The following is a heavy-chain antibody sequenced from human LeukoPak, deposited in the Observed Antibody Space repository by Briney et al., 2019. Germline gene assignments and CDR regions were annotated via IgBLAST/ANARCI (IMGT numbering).Heavy chain of an antibody. CDR3: ARVGAAGYWFDP. V-gene: IGHV1-18*01. J-gene: IGHJ5*02. D-gene: IGHD3-10*01. CDR2: ISAYNGNT. Sequence: ASVKVSCKASGYTFTNYGISWVRQAPGQGLEWMGWISAYNGNTNYAQTLQGRVTMTTDRSTSTAYMELSSLRSEDTAVYYCARVGAAGYWFDPWGQGTLVTVSS. CDR1: GYTFTNYG.